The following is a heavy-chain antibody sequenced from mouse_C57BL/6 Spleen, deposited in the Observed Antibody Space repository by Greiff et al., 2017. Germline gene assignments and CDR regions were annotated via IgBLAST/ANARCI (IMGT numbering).Heavy chain of an antibody. CDR1: GFTFSSYA. CDR2: ISDGGSYT. CDR3: ARDGGRGGDYYAMDY. D-gene: IGHD3-3*01. Sequence: EVQLVESGGGLVKPGGSLKLSCAASGFTFSSYAMSWVRQTPEKRLEWVATISDGGSYTYYPDNVKGRFTISRDNAKNNLYLQMSQLKSEDTAMYYCARDGGRGGDYYAMDYWGQGTSVTVSS. V-gene: IGHV5-4*01. J-gene: IGHJ4*01.